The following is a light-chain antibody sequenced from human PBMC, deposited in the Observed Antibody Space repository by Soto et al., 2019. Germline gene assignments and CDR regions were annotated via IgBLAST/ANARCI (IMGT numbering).Light chain of an antibody. Sequence: AIRMTQSPSSLSSSTGDRVTLTCRASQGISSYLAWYQQKPGKAPKLLIYAASTLQSGVPSRFRGSGSGTDFTLTISSLKPEDFATYYCQQSYTSWWTFGQGTKVDIK. CDR1: QGISSY. J-gene: IGKJ1*01. V-gene: IGKV1-8*01. CDR2: AAS. CDR3: QQSYTSWWT.